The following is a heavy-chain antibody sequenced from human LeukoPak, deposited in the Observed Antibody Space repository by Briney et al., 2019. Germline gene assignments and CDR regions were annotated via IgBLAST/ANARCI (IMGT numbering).Heavy chain of an antibody. CDR1: GGSISSGGYS. CDR2: IYHSGST. D-gene: IGHD3-22*01. V-gene: IGHV4-30-2*01. J-gene: IGHJ4*02. Sequence: TLSLTCAVSGGSISSGGYSWSWIRQPPGKGLEWIGYIYHSGSTYYNPSLKSRVTISVDRSKNQFSLNLSSVTAADTAVYYCARSEYYYDSSGPCMFDYWGQGTLVTVSS. CDR3: ARSEYYYDSSGPCMFDY.